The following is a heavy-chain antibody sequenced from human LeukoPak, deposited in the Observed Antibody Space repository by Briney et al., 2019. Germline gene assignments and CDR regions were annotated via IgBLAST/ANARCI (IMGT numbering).Heavy chain of an antibody. J-gene: IGHJ4*02. D-gene: IGHD2-2*01. V-gene: IGHV3-30-3*01. Sequence: GGSLRLSCAASGFTFSSYVIHWVRQAPGKGLERLSVISHDGSNKYYADSVKGRFTISRDNSKNTLYLHMNSLRAEDTAVYYCAREGGYCSSTSCLDYWGLGTLVTVSS. CDR3: AREGGYCSSTSCLDY. CDR2: ISHDGSNK. CDR1: GFTFSSYV.